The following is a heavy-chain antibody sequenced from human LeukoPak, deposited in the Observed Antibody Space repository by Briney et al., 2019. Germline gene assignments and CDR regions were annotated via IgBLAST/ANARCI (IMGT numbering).Heavy chain of an antibody. CDR1: GGSISSGGYY. D-gene: IGHD1-26*01. V-gene: IGHV4-30-2*01. Sequence: SQTLSLTCTVSGGSISSGGYYWSWIRQPPGKGLEWIGYIYHSGSTYYNPSLKSRVTISVDRSKNQFSLKLSSVTAADTAVYYCARRLYPEGSYFDYWGQGTLVTVSS. CDR2: IYHSGST. CDR3: ARRLYPEGSYFDY. J-gene: IGHJ4*02.